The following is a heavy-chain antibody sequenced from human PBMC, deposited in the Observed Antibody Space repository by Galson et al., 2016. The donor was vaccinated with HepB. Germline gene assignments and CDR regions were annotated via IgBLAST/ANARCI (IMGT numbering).Heavy chain of an antibody. J-gene: IGHJ4*02. V-gene: IGHV3-11*01. CDR1: GITFSDSY. Sequence: SLRLSCAASGITFSDSYMTWIRQAPGKGLEWLSYISSSGSTIYYADSVKGRFTISRDNANNSLYLQMHSLRTEDTAFYYCAKLGTQYSYGHYTFDYWGQGTLVTVSS. D-gene: IGHD5-18*01. CDR3: AKLGTQYSYGHYTFDY. CDR2: ISSSGSTI.